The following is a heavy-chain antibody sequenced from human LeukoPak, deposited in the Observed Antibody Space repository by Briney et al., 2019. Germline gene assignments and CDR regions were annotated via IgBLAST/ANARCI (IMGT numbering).Heavy chain of an antibody. J-gene: IGHJ6*03. Sequence: GGSLRLSCAASGFTFNTYAMSWVRQLPGKGLEWVSGISGNGENTYYADSVRGRFTISRDNSKNTLFLQMNIMRAEDTAVYYCAELGYSYFMDVWGKGTTVTVSS. V-gene: IGHV3-23*01. CDR2: ISGNGENT. CDR3: AELGYSYFMDV. CDR1: GFTFNTYA. D-gene: IGHD2-15*01.